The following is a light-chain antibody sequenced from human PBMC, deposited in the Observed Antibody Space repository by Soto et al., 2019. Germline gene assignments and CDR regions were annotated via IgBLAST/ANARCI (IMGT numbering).Light chain of an antibody. CDR2: SNN. CDR1: SSNIGSNT. CDR3: AEWDDSLNGVV. V-gene: IGLV1-44*01. Sequence: QSVLTQPPSASGTPGQRVTISCSGSSSNIGSNTVNWYQQLPGTAPKLLIYSNNQRPSGVPDRFAGSKSGTSASLAISGLQSEDAVDYYCAEWDDSLNGVVFGGGTKLTVL. J-gene: IGLJ2*01.